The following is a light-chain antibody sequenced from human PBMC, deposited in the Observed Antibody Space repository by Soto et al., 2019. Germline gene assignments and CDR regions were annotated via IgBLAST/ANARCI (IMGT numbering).Light chain of an antibody. CDR2: DAS. V-gene: IGKV1-5*01. Sequence: DIQMTQSPSTLSASVGDRVTITCRARQSISSWLAWYRQKPGKAPKLLIYDASILESGVPSRFSGSGSGTEFTLTISSLQPDDFATYYCQQYNSYRTFGQGTKVDIK. J-gene: IGKJ1*01. CDR1: QSISSW. CDR3: QQYNSYRT.